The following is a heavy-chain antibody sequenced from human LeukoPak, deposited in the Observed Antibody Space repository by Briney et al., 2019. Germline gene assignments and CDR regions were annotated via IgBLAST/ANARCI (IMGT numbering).Heavy chain of an antibody. CDR3: ARGRVVAATKGLYYYYYYMDV. V-gene: IGHV4-34*01. CDR2: INHSGMT. D-gene: IGHD2-15*01. CDR1: GGSFSGYY. J-gene: IGHJ6*03. Sequence: SETLSLTCAVYGGSFSGYYWSWLRQPPGEGREWIGEINHSGMTNYNPSLMSRVTISVDTSKNQFSLKRRSVTAADTAVYYCARGRVVAATKGLYYYYYYMDVWGKGTTVTVSS.